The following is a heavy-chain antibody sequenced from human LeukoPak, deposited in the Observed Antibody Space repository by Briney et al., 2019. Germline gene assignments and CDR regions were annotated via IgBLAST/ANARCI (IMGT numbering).Heavy chain of an antibody. J-gene: IGHJ4*02. Sequence: SETLSLTCTVSGGSISSSSYYWGWIRQPPGKGLEWIGSIYHSGGTYYNPSLKSRVTISVDTSKDQFPLKLTSVTAADTAVYYCARSDVMATVSPFDYWGQGTLVTVSS. CDR3: ARSDVMATVSPFDY. CDR1: GGSISSSSYY. V-gene: IGHV4-39*06. CDR2: IYHSGGT. D-gene: IGHD5-12*01.